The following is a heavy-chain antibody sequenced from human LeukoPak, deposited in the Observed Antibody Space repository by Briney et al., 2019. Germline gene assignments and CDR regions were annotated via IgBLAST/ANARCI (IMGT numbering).Heavy chain of an antibody. Sequence: SETLSLTCAVYGGSFGDYYWSWIRQPPGKGLEWFAEINHSGRTSYNPSLKSRVTISVDRSKNQFSLKLSSVTAADTAVYYCASLPQVRGLTVFDQWGQGTLVTVSS. CDR3: ASLPQVRGLTVFDQ. CDR1: GGSFGDYY. V-gene: IGHV4-34*01. J-gene: IGHJ4*02. D-gene: IGHD3-10*01. CDR2: INHSGRT.